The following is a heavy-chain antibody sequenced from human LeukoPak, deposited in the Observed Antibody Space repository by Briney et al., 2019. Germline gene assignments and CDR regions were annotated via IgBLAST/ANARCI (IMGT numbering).Heavy chain of an antibody. V-gene: IGHV3-21*01. CDR1: GFTVSSNY. Sequence: PGGSLRLSCAASGFTVSSNYMSWIRQAPGKGLEWVSSISGVSNYIYYASSLKGRFTISRDNTIDSLYLEINNLRVDDTAVYYCAREVFDNLIRRGLDHWGLGTQVTVTS. D-gene: IGHD1-1*01. CDR2: ISGVSNYI. CDR3: AREVFDNLIRRGLDH. J-gene: IGHJ4*02.